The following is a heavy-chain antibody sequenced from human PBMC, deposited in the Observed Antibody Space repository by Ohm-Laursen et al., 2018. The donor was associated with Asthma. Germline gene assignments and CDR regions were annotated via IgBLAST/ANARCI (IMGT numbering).Heavy chain of an antibody. Sequence: SLRLSCAASGFTFSSYGMHWVRQAPGKGLEWVSSISSSSSYIYYADSVKGRFTISRDNAKNSLYLQMNSLRAEDTAVYYCARVNCSSTSCHYYYYYYGMDVWGQGTTVTVSS. CDR3: ARVNCSSTSCHYYYYYYGMDV. J-gene: IGHJ6*02. D-gene: IGHD2-2*01. V-gene: IGHV3-21*01. CDR2: ISSSSSYI. CDR1: GFTFSSYG.